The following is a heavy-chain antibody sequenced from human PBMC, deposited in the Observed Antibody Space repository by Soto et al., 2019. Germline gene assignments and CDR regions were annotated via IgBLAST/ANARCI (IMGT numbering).Heavy chain of an antibody. D-gene: IGHD5-18*01. Sequence: GGSLRLSCAASGFTFSSYAMHWVRQAPGKGLEWVAVISYDGSNKYYADSVKGRFTISRDNSKNTLYLQMNSLRAEDTAVYYCARGTRGYSYGFFDYWGQGTLVTVSS. J-gene: IGHJ4*02. CDR1: GFTFSSYA. V-gene: IGHV3-30-3*01. CDR3: ARGTRGYSYGFFDY. CDR2: ISYDGSNK.